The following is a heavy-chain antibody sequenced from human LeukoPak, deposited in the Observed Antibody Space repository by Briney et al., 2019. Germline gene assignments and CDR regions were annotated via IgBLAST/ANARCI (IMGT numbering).Heavy chain of an antibody. Sequence: GGSLRLSCAASGFTFSSYSMNWVRQAPGKGLEWVSSISSSSAYIYYADSMKGRFTISRDNAKNSLFLQMNSLRAEDTAVYYCARGTTGGYSPSHWGQGTLVTVSS. CDR3: ARGTTGGYSPSH. CDR1: GFTFSSYS. J-gene: IGHJ4*02. V-gene: IGHV3-21*01. CDR2: ISSSSAYI. D-gene: IGHD5-12*01.